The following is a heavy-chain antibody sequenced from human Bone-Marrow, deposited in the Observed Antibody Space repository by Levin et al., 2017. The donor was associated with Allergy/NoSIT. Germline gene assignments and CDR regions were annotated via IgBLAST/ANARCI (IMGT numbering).Heavy chain of an antibody. J-gene: IGHJ6*02. D-gene: IGHD4-17*01. Sequence: GESLKISCAVSGFSLSNHNMIWVRQAPGQGLQWVSCINSINNDIYYANSVKGRFTISRDTAKNALFLQMNSLRAEDTAVYYCARELSSVTTWSYKYYYGMDVWGQGTTVTVSS. CDR1: GFSLSNHN. V-gene: IGHV3-21*01. CDR2: INSINNDI. CDR3: ARELSSVTTWSYKYYYGMDV.